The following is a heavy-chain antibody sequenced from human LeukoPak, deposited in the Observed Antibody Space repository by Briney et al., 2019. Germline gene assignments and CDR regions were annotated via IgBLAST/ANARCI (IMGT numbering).Heavy chain of an antibody. J-gene: IGHJ2*01. Sequence: GGSLRLSCTVSGFTVSSNSMSWVRQAPGKGLEWVSFIYSDNTHHSDSVKGRFTISRDNSKNTLYLQMNSLKPDDTAVYYCAKSPQHWYFDLWGRGTLVTVSS. CDR2: IYSDNT. CDR3: AKSPQHWYFDL. CDR1: GFTVSSNS. V-gene: IGHV3-66*03.